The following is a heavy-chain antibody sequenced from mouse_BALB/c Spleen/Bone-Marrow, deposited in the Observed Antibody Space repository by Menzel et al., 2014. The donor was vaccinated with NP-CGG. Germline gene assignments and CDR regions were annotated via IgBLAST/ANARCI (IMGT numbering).Heavy chain of an antibody. J-gene: IGHJ2*01. CDR2: ISTGGTYT. Sequence: EVQRMESGGGLVKPGGSLKLSCSASGFTFSSSIMSWVRQTPEKRLEWVATISTGGTYTYYPDSVKGRFTISRDNAKNTLYLQMSSLKSEDTAMYYCSRGYGNCFDYWGQGTTLTVSS. D-gene: IGHD2-10*02. V-gene: IGHV5-6-4*01. CDR3: SRGYGNCFDY. CDR1: GFTFSSSI.